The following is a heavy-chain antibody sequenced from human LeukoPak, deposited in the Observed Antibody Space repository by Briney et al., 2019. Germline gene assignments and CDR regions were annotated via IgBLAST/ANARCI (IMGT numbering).Heavy chain of an antibody. CDR3: ARGGVGATPGPYNWFDP. D-gene: IGHD1-26*01. J-gene: IGHJ5*02. CDR1: GGTFSSYA. V-gene: IGHV1-69*04. CDR2: IIPIFGIA. Sequence: ASVKVSCKASGGTFSSYAISWVRQAPGQGLEWMGSIIPIFGIANYAQKFQGRVTITADKSTSTAYMELSSLRSEDTAVYYCARGGVGATPGPYNWFDPWGQGTLVTVSS.